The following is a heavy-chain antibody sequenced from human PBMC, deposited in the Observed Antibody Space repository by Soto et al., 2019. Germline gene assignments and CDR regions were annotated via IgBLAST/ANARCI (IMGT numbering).Heavy chain of an antibody. D-gene: IGHD4-17*01. V-gene: IGHV1-18*01. J-gene: IGHJ6*03. CDR1: GYTFRSYG. Sequence: QVQLVQSGTEVKKPGASVKVSCKASGYTFRSYGISWVRQAPGQGLEWLGWISAYSSNTHYAQKFQSKVTMTTDTSTSTADMELRSLRSDDTAMYYCAKADGNYAGKFSYYFLDVWGKGTMVTVSS. CDR3: AKADGNYAGKFSYYFLDV. CDR2: ISAYSSNT.